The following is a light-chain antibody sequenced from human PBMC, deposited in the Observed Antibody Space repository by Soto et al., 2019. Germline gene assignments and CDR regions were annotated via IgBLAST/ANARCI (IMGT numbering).Light chain of an antibody. Sequence: DIQMTQSPSSLSASVGDRFTITWRASQSISSYLNWYQQKPGKAPKLLIYAASSLQSGVPSRFSGSGSGTDFTLTISSLQPEDFATYYCQQSYSTPITFGQGTRLENK. CDR1: QSISSY. CDR3: QQSYSTPIT. J-gene: IGKJ5*01. CDR2: AAS. V-gene: IGKV1-39*01.